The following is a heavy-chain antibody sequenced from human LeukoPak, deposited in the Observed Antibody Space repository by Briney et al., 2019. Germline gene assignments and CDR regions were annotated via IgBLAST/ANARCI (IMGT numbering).Heavy chain of an antibody. D-gene: IGHD3-10*01. CDR1: GFTFTSSA. J-gene: IGHJ6*04. CDR2: IVVGGGNT. V-gene: IGHV1-58*01. Sequence: SVKVSCKASGFTFTSSAVQWVRQARGQRLEWIGWIVVGGGNTNYAQKFQERVTTTRDMSTSTAYMELSSLRSEDTAVYYCAAVLLWFGESSYGMDVWGKGTTVTVSS. CDR3: AAVLLWFGESSYGMDV.